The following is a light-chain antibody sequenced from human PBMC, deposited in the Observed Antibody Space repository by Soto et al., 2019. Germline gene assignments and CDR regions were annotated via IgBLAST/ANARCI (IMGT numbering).Light chain of an antibody. J-gene: IGLJ2*01. CDR2: SDN. CDR1: NIGSKS. Sequence: SSVLTQPPSVSVAPGKTAGITCGGNNIGSKSVHWYQQKPGQAPVLVIYSDNDRPSGIPERFSGSNSGNTATLTISRVEAGDEADYYCQVWDSSSVVFGGGTKLTVL. V-gene: IGLV3-21*04. CDR3: QVWDSSSVV.